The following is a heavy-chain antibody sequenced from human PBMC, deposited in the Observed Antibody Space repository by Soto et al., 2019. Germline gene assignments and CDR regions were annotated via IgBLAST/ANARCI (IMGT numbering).Heavy chain of an antibody. J-gene: IGHJ6*02. CDR3: ARGDYGDYGWNYYYGMDV. Sequence: GGSLRLSCAASGFTFSSYGMHWVRQAPGKGLEWVAVIWYDGSNKYYADSVKGRFTISRDNSKNTLYLQMNSLRAEDTAVYYCARGDYGDYGWNYYYGMDVWGQGTTVTAP. V-gene: IGHV3-33*01. CDR1: GFTFSSYG. D-gene: IGHD4-17*01. CDR2: IWYDGSNK.